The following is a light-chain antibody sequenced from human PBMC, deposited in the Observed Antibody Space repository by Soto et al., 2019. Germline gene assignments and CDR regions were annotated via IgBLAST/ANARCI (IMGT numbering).Light chain of an antibody. V-gene: IGKV3-11*01. CDR1: QTVNSR. CDR3: HQRQSWPRT. Sequence: EIVLTQSPATLSSPPGARAPLSCRARQTVNSRLAWYQHKPGQAPRLLIYHTSNRATGIPARFSGSGSGADFTLTISSLEPEDFAVYYCHQRQSWPRTFGQGTKVDIK. CDR2: HTS. J-gene: IGKJ1*01.